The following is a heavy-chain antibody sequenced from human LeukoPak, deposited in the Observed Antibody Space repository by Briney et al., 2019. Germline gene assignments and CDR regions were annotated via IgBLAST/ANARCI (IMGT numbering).Heavy chain of an antibody. V-gene: IGHV3-23*01. CDR3: ARGQEFDDGVFDS. Sequence: GGSLRLSCTASGFTFGDYVMSWVRQAPGKGLEWVSTIRSNGATASNADSVKGRFTISRDNSKNTVYLQVNSLRVEDTAIYYCARGQEFDDGVFDSWGQGTLDTVSS. CDR1: GFTFGDYV. D-gene: IGHD1-1*01. CDR2: IRSNGATA. J-gene: IGHJ4*02.